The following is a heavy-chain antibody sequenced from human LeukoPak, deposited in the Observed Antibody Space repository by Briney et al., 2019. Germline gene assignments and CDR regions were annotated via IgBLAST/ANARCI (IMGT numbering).Heavy chain of an antibody. CDR2: IYHSGST. Sequence: SETLSLTCTVSGYSISSGYYWGWIRQPPGKGLEWIGSIYHSGSTYYNPSLKSRVTISVDTSKNQFSLKLSSVTAADTAVYYCARAGRHFWSDPYYYYMDVWGKGTTVTVSS. D-gene: IGHD3-3*02. J-gene: IGHJ6*03. CDR1: GYSISSGYY. V-gene: IGHV4-38-2*02. CDR3: ARAGRHFWSDPYYYYMDV.